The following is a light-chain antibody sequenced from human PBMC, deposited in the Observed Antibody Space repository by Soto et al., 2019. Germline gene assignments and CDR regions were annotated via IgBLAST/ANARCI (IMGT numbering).Light chain of an antibody. CDR3: SSFTTSKTWV. V-gene: IGLV2-14*01. CDR2: EVS. J-gene: IGLJ3*02. CDR1: SSDVGAYDY. Sequence: QSALTQPASVSGSSGQSITISCTGTSSDVGAYDYVSWYQQHPGKAPKFMLYEVSNRPSGLSDRFSGSKSGNTASLTISGLQAEDEADYYCSSFTTSKTWVFGGGTKLTVL.